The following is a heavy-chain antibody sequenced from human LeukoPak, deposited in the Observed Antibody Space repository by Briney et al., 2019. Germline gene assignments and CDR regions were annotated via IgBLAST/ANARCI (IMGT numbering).Heavy chain of an antibody. J-gene: IGHJ4*02. CDR3: ARGGSVVAVYFDF. CDR2: IYHPGSS. Sequence: SETLSVTCDVSGYSISKDYYWGWIRQPPGKGLEWIGSIYHPGSSYYNPSLKSRVAISVDTSKNELFLKMRSVTAADTAVYYCARGGSVVAVYFDFWGRGTLVTVSS. V-gene: IGHV4-38-2*01. CDR1: GYSISKDYY. D-gene: IGHD1-26*01.